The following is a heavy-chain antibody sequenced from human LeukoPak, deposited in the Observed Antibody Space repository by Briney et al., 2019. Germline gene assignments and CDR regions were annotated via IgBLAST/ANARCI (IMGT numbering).Heavy chain of an antibody. V-gene: IGHV4-59*12. J-gene: IGHJ4*02. D-gene: IGHD4-17*01. CDR3: ARGGGDYGDYPR. CDR2: IYYSGST. CDR1: GGSISSYY. Sequence: SETLSLTCTVSGGSISSYYWSWIRQPPGKGLEWIGYIYYSGSTNYNPSLKSRVTISVDTSKNQFSLKLSSVTAADTAVYYCARGGGDYGDYPRWGQGTLVTVSS.